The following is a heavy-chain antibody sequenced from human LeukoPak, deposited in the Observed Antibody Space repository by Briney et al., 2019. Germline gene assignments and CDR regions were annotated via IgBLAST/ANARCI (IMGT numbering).Heavy chain of an antibody. J-gene: IGHJ6*03. V-gene: IGHV4-30-4*07. CDR1: GRPISSGHYS. CDR3: ARSRRVPYYMDV. Sequence: PSQTLSLTCAVSGRPISSGHYSWSWIRQPPGKGLEWNGYIYYSRSTYYNPYLQSRVLISVDKSKNQFSMKLSSVTAADTAVYYCARSRRVPYYMDVWGKGTTVTVSS. CDR2: IYYSRST. D-gene: IGHD6-6*01.